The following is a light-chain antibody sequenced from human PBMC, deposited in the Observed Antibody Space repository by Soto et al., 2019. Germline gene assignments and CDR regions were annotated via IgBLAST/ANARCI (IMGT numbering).Light chain of an antibody. CDR1: SSNIGNNA. J-gene: IGLJ2*01. V-gene: IGLV1-36*01. CDR2: YDD. CDR3: AAWDDSLNGPV. Sequence: QSVLTQPPSVSEAPRQRVTISCSGSSSNIGNNAVNWYQQRPGKAPKLLIYYDDMLPSGVSDRFSGAKSGTSASLAISGLKSEDEADYYCAAWDDSLNGPVFGGGTKLTVL.